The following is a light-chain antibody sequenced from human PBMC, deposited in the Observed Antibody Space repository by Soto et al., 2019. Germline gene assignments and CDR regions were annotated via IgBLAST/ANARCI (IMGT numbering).Light chain of an antibody. CDR3: QQRSAWPLT. CDR1: QSVGHF. Sequence: IVLTQSPATLSLSPGERATLSCRASQSVGHFIAWYQQKPGQAPRLLIYDTFNRFTGIPARFSGSGSGTDFTLTINSLEPGDSAVYYCQQRSAWPLTFGGGTRVQIK. J-gene: IGKJ4*01. V-gene: IGKV3-11*01. CDR2: DTF.